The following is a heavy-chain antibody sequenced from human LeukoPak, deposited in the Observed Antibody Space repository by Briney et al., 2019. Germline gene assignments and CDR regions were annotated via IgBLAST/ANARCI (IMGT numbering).Heavy chain of an antibody. J-gene: IGHJ4*02. CDR3: ARDGYGDYDY. D-gene: IGHD4-17*01. V-gene: IGHV1-18*01. CDR2: ISAYNGNT. Sequence: GASVKVSCKASGYTFTSYGISWVGQAPGQGGEGMGWISAYNGNTKYAQKLQGRGTMTTDTSTSTAYMELRSLRSDDTAVYYCARDGYGDYDYWGQGTLVTVSS. CDR1: GYTFTSYG.